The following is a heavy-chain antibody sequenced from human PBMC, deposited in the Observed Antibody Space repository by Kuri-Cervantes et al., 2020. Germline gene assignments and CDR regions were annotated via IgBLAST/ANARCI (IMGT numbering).Heavy chain of an antibody. CDR2: INPNTGGT. V-gene: IGHV1-2*02. CDR1: GYTFTAYY. D-gene: IGHD6-19*01. Sequence: ASVKVSCKASGYTFTAYYMHWVRQAPGQGLEWMGWINPNTGGTNYTQKFQGRVTMTRNTSISTAYMELSSLRSEDTAVYYCARAKYSSGHDYWGQGTLVTVSS. J-gene: IGHJ4*02. CDR3: ARAKYSSGHDY.